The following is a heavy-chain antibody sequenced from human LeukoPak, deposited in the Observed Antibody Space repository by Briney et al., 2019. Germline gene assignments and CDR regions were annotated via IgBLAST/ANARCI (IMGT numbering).Heavy chain of an antibody. J-gene: IGHJ5*02. D-gene: IGHD2-15*01. CDR2: INPNSGGT. CDR1: GYTLTAYY. CDR3: ARGYCSGGTCYLVENWLDP. Sequence: GASVKVSCKASGYTLTAYYIYWVRQAPGQGLKWMGRINPNSGGTDYAQNFQGRVTMTRDTSISTAYMELSRLRSDDTAVYYCARGYCSGGTCYLVENWLDPWGQGTLVTVSS. V-gene: IGHV1-2*06.